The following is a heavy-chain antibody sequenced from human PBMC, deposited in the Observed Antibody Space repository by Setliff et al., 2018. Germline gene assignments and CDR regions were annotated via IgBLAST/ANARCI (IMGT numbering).Heavy chain of an antibody. D-gene: IGHD5-18*01. CDR1: GGSISRGSCD. V-gene: IGHV4-61*02. CDR2: IYTSGST. CDR3: ARGGYSYGLGGFPLDY. J-gene: IGHJ4*02. Sequence: PSETLSLTCTVSGGSISRGSCDWSWIRQPAGKGLEWIGRIYTSGSTNYNPSLKSRVTISVDTSKNQFSLKLSSVTAADTAVYYCARGGYSYGLGGFPLDYWGQGTLVTVSS.